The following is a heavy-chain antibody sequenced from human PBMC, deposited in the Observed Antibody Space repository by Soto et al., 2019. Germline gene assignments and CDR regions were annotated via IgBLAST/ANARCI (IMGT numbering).Heavy chain of an antibody. J-gene: IGHJ4*02. CDR2: ISAYNGNT. CDR1: GYTFTSYG. CDR3: ARVRYYDFWSGYYTQTIDY. D-gene: IGHD3-3*01. Sequence: GASVKVSCKASGYTFTSYGISWVRQAPGQGLEWMGWISAYNGNTNYAQKLQGRVTMTTDTSTSTAYMELRSLRSDDTAVYYCARVRYYDFWSGYYTQTIDYWGQGTLVTVSS. V-gene: IGHV1-18*01.